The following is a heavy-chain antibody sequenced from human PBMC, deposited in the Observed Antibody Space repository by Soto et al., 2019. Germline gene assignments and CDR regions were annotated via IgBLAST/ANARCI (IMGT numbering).Heavy chain of an antibody. CDR1: GFTFSSYG. Sequence: GGSLRLSCAASGFTFSSYGMHWVRQAPGKGLEWVAVIWYDGSNKYYADSVKGRFTISRDNSKNTLYLQMNSLRAEDTAVYYCARDPATALIVYWYFDLWGRGTLVTVSS. D-gene: IGHD3-22*01. CDR2: IWYDGSNK. V-gene: IGHV3-33*01. CDR3: ARDPATALIVYWYFDL. J-gene: IGHJ2*01.